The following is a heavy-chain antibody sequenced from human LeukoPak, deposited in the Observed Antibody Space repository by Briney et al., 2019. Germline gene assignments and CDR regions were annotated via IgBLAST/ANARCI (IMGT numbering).Heavy chain of an antibody. CDR1: GFTFSSYW. V-gene: IGHV3-15*01. CDR3: TTEHNYDFWSGYYKDPLDY. CDR2: IKSKTDGGTT. D-gene: IGHD3-3*01. J-gene: IGHJ4*02. Sequence: GGSLRLSCAASGFTFSSYWMSWVRQAPGKGLEWVARIKSKTDGGTTDYAAPVKGRFTISRDDSKNTLYLQMNSLKTEDTAVYYCTTEHNYDFWSGYYKDPLDYWGQGTLVTVSS.